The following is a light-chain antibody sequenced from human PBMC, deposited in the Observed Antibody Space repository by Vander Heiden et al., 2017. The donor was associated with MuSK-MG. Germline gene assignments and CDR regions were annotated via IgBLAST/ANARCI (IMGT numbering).Light chain of an antibody. Sequence: QSALTQPASVPGSPGQSITIPCTGTSSDVGSYKYVSWYQQHPGKAPKLMIYEVSKRPSGVSNRFSGSKSGNTASLTISGLQAEDEADYYCSSYTSSFTLVFGGGTKVTVL. J-gene: IGLJ2*01. CDR1: SSDVGSYKY. V-gene: IGLV2-14*03. CDR3: SSYTSSFTLV. CDR2: EVS.